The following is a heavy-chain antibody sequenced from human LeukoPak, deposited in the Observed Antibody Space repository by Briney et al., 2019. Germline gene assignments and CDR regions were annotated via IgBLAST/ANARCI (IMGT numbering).Heavy chain of an antibody. J-gene: IGHJ4*02. CDR2: MPYDGSNK. V-gene: IGHV3-30*01. Sequence: GGSLRLSCAASGFTFSSNAMHWLRQAPGKGLEWVAVMPYDGSNKYYADSVKGRFTISRDNSTNTLYLQMNSLRAEDTAVYYCGRGRLYFDYWGQGTLVTVSS. CDR3: GRGRLYFDY. D-gene: IGHD6-25*01. CDR1: GFTFSSNA.